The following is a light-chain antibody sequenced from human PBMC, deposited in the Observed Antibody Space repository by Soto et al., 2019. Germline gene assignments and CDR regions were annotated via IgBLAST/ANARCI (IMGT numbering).Light chain of an antibody. V-gene: IGKV1-39*01. CDR2: AAS. J-gene: IGKJ2*01. CDR3: RQSYSTPYT. Sequence: DILMTHSTSYLSASVGDRVTITCRASQSISSYLNWYQQKPGKAPKLLIYAASSLQSGVPSRFSGSGSGTDFTRTIISLQPEDFATYYYRQSYSTPYTFGQGTKLEIK. CDR1: QSISSY.